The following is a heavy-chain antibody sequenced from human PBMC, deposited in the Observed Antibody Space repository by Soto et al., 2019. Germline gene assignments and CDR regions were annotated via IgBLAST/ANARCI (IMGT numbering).Heavy chain of an antibody. J-gene: IGHJ4*02. CDR3: ARALLYSGSYYFDY. V-gene: IGHV1-18*01. D-gene: IGHD1-26*01. CDR2: ISAYNGNT. CDR1: GYTFTSYG. Sequence: ASVNVSCKASGYTFTSYGISWVRQAPGQGLEWMGWISAYNGNTNYAQKLQGRVTMTTDTSTSTAYMELRSLRSDDTAVYYCARALLYSGSYYFDYWGQGTLVTVSS.